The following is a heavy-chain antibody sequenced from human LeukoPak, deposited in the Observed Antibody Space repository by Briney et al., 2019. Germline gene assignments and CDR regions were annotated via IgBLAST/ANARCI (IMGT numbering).Heavy chain of an antibody. V-gene: IGHV4-39*01. Sequence: PSETLSLTCSVSGGSISNIIYYWAWVRLPPGKGPEWIGSIHFSGSTYYNPSLKSRVTISADTSKNQFSLRLNFVTAADTAVYYCARRMGALDFWGQGALVTVSS. J-gene: IGHJ4*02. CDR2: IHFSGST. D-gene: IGHD1-26*01. CDR1: GGSISNIIYY. CDR3: ARRMGALDF.